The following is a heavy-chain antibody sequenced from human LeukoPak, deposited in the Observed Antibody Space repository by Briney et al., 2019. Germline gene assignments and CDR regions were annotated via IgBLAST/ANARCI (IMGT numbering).Heavy chain of an antibody. CDR3: ARDTLVSIDY. CDR1: GFTFSSYA. D-gene: IGHD2/OR15-2a*01. V-gene: IGHV3-23*01. Sequence: PGGSLRLSCAASGFTFSSYAMSWVRQAPGKGLEWVSAISGSGGSTYYADSVKGRFTISRDNAKKLLYLQMNSLRAEDTAVYYCARDTLVSIDYWGQGTLVTVSS. J-gene: IGHJ4*02. CDR2: ISGSGGST.